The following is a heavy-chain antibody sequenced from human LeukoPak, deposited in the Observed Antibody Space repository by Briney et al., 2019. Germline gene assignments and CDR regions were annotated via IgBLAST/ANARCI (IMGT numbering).Heavy chain of an antibody. CDR1: GYTFTSYY. V-gene: IGHV1-46*01. CDR2: INPGGDKI. Sequence: GASVKGSCKASGYTFTSYYIQWMRQAPGQGLQWMGIINPGGDKIVYAQNFQGRVTLTSDVSTSTVYMELSSLTSEDTAVYYCARAYYYDGSAYYPEAYWGQGTLVTVSS. J-gene: IGHJ4*02. D-gene: IGHD3-22*01. CDR3: ARAYYYDGSAYYPEAY.